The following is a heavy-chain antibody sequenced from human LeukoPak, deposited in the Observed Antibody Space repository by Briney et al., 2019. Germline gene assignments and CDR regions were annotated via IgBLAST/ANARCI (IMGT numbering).Heavy chain of an antibody. CDR3: ARLAAARDY. CDR1: GFTFMDYY. D-gene: IGHD6-13*01. V-gene: IGHV3-11*06. Sequence: GGSLRLSCAASGFTFMDYYMSWIGQAPGKGLEWVSYISSSSSYTNYADSVKGRFTISRDNAKNSLYLQMNSLRAEDTAVYYCARLAAARDYWGQGTLVTVSS. CDR2: ISSSSSYT. J-gene: IGHJ4*02.